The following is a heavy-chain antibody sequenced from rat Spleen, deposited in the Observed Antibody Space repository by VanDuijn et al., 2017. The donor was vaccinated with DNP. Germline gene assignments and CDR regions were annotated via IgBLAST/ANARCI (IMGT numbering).Heavy chain of an antibody. CDR2: ISASGGST. D-gene: IGHD5-1*01. CDR1: GFTFSYYG. CDR3: ARGSGTYYWYFDF. Sequence: EVRLVESGGGLVQPGRSLKLSCAASGFTFSYYGMAWVRQAPKKGLEWVASISASGGSTSYRDSVKGRFTISRDYAKPTLYLQMNSLRSEDTATYYCARGSGTYYWYFDFWGPGTMVTVSS. V-gene: IGHV5S13*01. J-gene: IGHJ1*01.